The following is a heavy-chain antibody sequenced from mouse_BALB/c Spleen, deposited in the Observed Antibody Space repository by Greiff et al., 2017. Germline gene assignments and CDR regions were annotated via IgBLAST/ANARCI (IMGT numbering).Heavy chain of an antibody. Sequence: QLQQSGAELVRSGASVKLSCTASGFNIKDYYMHWVKQRPEQGLEWIGWIDPENGDTEYAPKFQGKATMTADTSSNTAYLQLSSLTSEDTAVYYCNAHYGKYVDYWGQGTTLTVSS. CDR2: IDPENGDT. D-gene: IGHD2-1*01. J-gene: IGHJ2*01. V-gene: IGHV14-4*02. CDR1: GFNIKDYY. CDR3: NAHYGKYVDY.